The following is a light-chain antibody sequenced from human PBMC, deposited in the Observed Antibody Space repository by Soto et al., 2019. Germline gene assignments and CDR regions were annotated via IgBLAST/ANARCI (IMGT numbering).Light chain of an antibody. Sequence: QSALTQPASVSGSPGQSITISCTGTSRDVGAYDYVSWYLQYPDKAPQLLIYYVDHRPSGVSSRFSGSKSGNTASLTISGLQAEDEADYYCSSYTTSSPVVFGGGTKVTVL. CDR3: SSYTTSSPVV. J-gene: IGLJ3*02. CDR1: SRDVGAYDY. CDR2: YVD. V-gene: IGLV2-14*03.